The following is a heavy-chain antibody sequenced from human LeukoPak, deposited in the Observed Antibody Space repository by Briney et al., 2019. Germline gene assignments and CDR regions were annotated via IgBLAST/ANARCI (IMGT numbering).Heavy chain of an antibody. J-gene: IGHJ6*02. D-gene: IGHD3-10*01. CDR3: AKDRLWFGGYGMDV. Sequence: GRSLRLSCAASGFTFSSYGMHWVRQAPGEGLEWVAVISYDVSNKYYADSVKGRFTISRDNSKNTLYLQMNSLRAEDMAVYYCAKDRLWFGGYGMDVWGQGTTVTVSS. V-gene: IGHV3-30*18. CDR1: GFTFSSYG. CDR2: ISYDVSNK.